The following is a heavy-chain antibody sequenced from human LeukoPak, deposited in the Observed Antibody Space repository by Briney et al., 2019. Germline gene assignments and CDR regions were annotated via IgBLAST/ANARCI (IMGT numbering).Heavy chain of an antibody. CDR3: SSGSGYRIEN. CDR2: IHNSGST. CDR1: GGSLSSYY. D-gene: IGHD3-3*01. V-gene: IGHV4-59*01. Sequence: KPSETLSLTCTVSGGSLSSYYWSWIRQPPGKGLEWIGYIHNSGSTNYNPSLKGRVTISVDTSKNEFSLKLSSVTAADTAVYHCSSGSGYRIENWGQGTLVTVSS. J-gene: IGHJ4*02.